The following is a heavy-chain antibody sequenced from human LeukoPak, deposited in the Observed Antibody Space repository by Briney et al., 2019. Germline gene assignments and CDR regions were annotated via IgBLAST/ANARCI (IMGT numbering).Heavy chain of an antibody. D-gene: IGHD6-6*01. CDR3: ARDGPRQLAGYYYYYMDV. Sequence: PSETLSLTCTVSGGSISSHYWSWIRQPPGKGLEWIGYIYYSGSTNYNPSLKSRVTISVDTSKNQFSLKLSSVTAADTAVYYCARDGPRQLAGYYYYYMDVWGKGTTVTVSS. V-gene: IGHV4-59*11. CDR1: GGSISSHY. J-gene: IGHJ6*03. CDR2: IYYSGST.